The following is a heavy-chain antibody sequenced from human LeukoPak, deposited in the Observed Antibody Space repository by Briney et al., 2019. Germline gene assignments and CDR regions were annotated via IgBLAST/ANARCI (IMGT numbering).Heavy chain of an antibody. Sequence: PGGSLRLSCAASEFTFSTYWMSWVRQAPGKGLEWVASIKQDGSEKYYVDSVKGRFTISRDNAKNSVYLQMNSLRAEDMAVYYCARRAANYDFWGGYNVWGKGTTVTVSS. J-gene: IGHJ6*04. D-gene: IGHD3-3*01. CDR3: ARRAANYDFWGGYNV. CDR1: EFTFSTYW. V-gene: IGHV3-7*01. CDR2: IKQDGSEK.